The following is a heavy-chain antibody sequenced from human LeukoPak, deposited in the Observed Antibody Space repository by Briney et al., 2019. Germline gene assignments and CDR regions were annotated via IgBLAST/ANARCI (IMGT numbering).Heavy chain of an antibody. CDR2: IWYDGSNK. D-gene: IGHD3-22*01. J-gene: IGHJ4*02. CDR1: GVTFSSYG. CDR3: ARERAYYYDSSGYSPPGY. V-gene: IGHV3-33*01. Sequence: GGSLRLSCAASGVTFSSYGMHWVRQAPGKGLEWVAVIWYDGSNKYYADSVKGRFTISRDNSKNTLYLQMNSLRAEDTAVYYCARERAYYYDSSGYSPPGYWGQGTLVTVSS.